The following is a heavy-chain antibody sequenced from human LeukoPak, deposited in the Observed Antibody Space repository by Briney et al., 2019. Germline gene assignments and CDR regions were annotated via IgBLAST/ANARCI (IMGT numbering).Heavy chain of an antibody. D-gene: IGHD1-26*01. Sequence: SETLSLTCTVSGGSISSSSYYWGWIRQPPGKGLEWIGSIYYSGSTYYNPSLKSRVTISVDTSKNQFSLKLSSVTAADTAVYYCARHRWELPQLDYWGQGTLVTVSS. CDR2: IYYSGST. J-gene: IGHJ4*02. CDR3: ARHRWELPQLDY. V-gene: IGHV4-39*07. CDR1: GGSISSSSYY.